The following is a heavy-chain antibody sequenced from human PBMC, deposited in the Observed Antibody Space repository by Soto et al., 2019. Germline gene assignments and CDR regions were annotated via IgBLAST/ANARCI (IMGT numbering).Heavy chain of an antibody. V-gene: IGHV4-34*01. D-gene: IGHD3-10*01. CDR1: GGSFSGYY. CDR3: ALKGGSGSYHS. CDR2: INHSGST. J-gene: IGHJ4*02. Sequence: QVQLQQWGAGLLKPSETLSLTCAVYGGSFSGYYWSWIRQPPGKGLEWIGEINHSGSTNYNPSLKSRVTISVDTSKNQFSLKLSSVTAADTAVYYCALKGGSGSYHSWGQGTLVIVSS.